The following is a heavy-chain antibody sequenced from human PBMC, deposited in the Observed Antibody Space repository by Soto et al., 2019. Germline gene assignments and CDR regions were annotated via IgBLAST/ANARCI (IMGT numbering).Heavy chain of an antibody. V-gene: IGHV3-33*01. Sequence: RRLSCAASGFTFSSYDMHWVRQAPGKGLEWVAVIWYDGSNKYYADSVKGRFTISRDNSKNTLYLQMNSLRAEDTAVYYCAREVGANTGIFDYWGQGTLVTVSS. CDR2: IWYDGSNK. CDR3: AREVGANTGIFDY. CDR1: GFTFSSYD. J-gene: IGHJ4*02. D-gene: IGHD1-26*01.